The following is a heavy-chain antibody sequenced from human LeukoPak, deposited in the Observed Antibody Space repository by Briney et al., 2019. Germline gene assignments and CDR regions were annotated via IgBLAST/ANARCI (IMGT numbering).Heavy chain of an antibody. CDR3: SRGGWQYSSSTREDGFYP. Sequence: ASLKVSCKASGGTFSSYAISCVRQAPGQGLEWMGGIIPIFGTANYAQKFQGRVTITTDESTSTAYLVLSSLRPADTAVYYFSRGGWQYSSSTREDGFYPWGHRALVTASS. V-gene: IGHV1-69*05. J-gene: IGHJ5*02. D-gene: IGHD6-6*01. CDR2: IIPIFGTA. CDR1: GGTFSSYA.